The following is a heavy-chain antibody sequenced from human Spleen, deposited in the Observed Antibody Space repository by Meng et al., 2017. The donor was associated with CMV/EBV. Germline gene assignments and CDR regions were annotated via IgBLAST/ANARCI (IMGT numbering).Heavy chain of an antibody. J-gene: IGHJ4*02. CDR1: GLPFRSVA. V-gene: IGHV3-30-3*01. CDR2: ISYDGSNK. D-gene: IGHD2-15*01. CDR3: AREGGLDY. Sequence: GCAASLHGSSCRLSCTPSGLPFRSVAMHWVRQDPGKCLEWVAFISYDGSNKYYAASVKGRFTISRDNSKYTLYLQMNSLRAEDTVVYYCAREGGLDYWGQGTLVTVSS.